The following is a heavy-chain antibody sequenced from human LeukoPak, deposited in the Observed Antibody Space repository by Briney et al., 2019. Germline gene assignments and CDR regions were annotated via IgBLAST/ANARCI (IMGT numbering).Heavy chain of an antibody. CDR3: ARGAILRYFDWLHEVNDAFDI. J-gene: IGHJ3*02. CDR2: IYYSGST. V-gene: IGHV4-59*01. CDR1: GGSISSYY. Sequence: PSETLSLTCTVSGGSISSYYWSWIRQPPGKGLEWIGYIYYSGSTNYNPSLKSRVTISVDTSKNQFSLKLSSVTAADTAVYYCARGAILRYFDWLHEVNDAFDIWGQGTMVTVSS. D-gene: IGHD3-9*01.